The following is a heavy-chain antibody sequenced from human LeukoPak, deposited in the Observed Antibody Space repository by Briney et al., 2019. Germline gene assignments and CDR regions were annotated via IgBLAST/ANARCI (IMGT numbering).Heavy chain of an antibody. D-gene: IGHD3-3*01. Sequence: GGSLRLSCAASGFTFSDYYMTWIRQAPAKGLEWVSYISSSGSTIYYADSVKGRFTISRDNAKNSLFLQMNSLRAEDTAVYYCARDDFWSGYRHFDYWGQGTLVTVSS. CDR1: GFTFSDYY. V-gene: IGHV3-11*04. CDR3: ARDDFWSGYRHFDY. J-gene: IGHJ4*02. CDR2: ISSSGSTI.